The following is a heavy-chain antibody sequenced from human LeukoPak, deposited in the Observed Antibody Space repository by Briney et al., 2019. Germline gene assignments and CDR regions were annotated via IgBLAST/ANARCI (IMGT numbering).Heavy chain of an antibody. CDR1: GFTFSIYS. CDR3: ARAVAGTKVGFDY. Sequence: GRSLRLSCAASGFTFSIYSNQWVPQAPGKWLMWVSRINSDGSSTSYADSVKGRFTISRDNAKNTLYLQMNSLRAEDTAVYYCARAVAGTKVGFDYWGQGTLVTVSS. J-gene: IGHJ4*02. D-gene: IGHD6-19*01. CDR2: INSDGSST. V-gene: IGHV3-74*01.